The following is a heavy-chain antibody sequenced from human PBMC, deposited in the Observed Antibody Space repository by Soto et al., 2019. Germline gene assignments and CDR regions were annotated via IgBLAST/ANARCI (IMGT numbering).Heavy chain of an antibody. CDR3: ARVTNGLLPYDILTMLFDP. CDR2: INHSGST. Sequence: TLSLTCAVYGGSFSGYYWSWIRQPPGKGLEWIGEINHSGSTNYNPSLKSRVTISVDTSKNQYSLKLSPVTAADTAVYYCARVTNGLLPYDILTMLFDPWGQGTLVTVSS. CDR1: GGSFSGYY. J-gene: IGHJ5*02. D-gene: IGHD3-9*01. V-gene: IGHV4-34*01.